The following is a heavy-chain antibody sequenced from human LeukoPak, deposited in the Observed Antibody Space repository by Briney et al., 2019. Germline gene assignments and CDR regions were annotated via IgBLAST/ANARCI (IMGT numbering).Heavy chain of an antibody. CDR1: GYSFTIYC. CDR2: IYPGDSDT. J-gene: IGHJ4*02. V-gene: IGHV5-51*01. D-gene: IGHD5-24*01. CDR3: ARLGDGYKHFDY. Sequence: GEPPKTFRKGPGYSFTIYCISWVPQMPGQGLEWTGIIYPGDSDTRYSPSFQGQVTISADKSISTAYLQWSSLKASDTAMYYCARLGDGYKHFDYWGQGTLVTVSS.